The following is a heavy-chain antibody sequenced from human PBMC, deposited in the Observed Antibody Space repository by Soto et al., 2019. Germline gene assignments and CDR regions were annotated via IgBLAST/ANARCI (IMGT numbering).Heavy chain of an antibody. D-gene: IGHD3-10*01. CDR3: TTAGSTKPTDY. Sequence: EVQLVESGGGLVQPGGSLRLSCAASGFTFSGNWMTWVRQPPGKGLEWVANIKPDGTEKSYVDSVKGRFTISRDNARNSLYLQMSSLRDDDTAVYYCTTAGSTKPTDYWGQGTQVTVSS. V-gene: IGHV3-7*01. CDR2: IKPDGTEK. CDR1: GFTFSGNW. J-gene: IGHJ4*02.